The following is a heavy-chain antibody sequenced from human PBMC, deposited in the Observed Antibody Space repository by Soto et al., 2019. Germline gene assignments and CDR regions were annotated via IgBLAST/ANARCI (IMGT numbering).Heavy chain of an antibody. Sequence: VQLVESGGGLVQPGGSLRLSCAASGFSFSTYSMNWVRQAPGEGLEWVSYISSRRYTIYYVDSVKGRFTISRDNAKNTLYLKMNSLRDDDRAEYYGARGGSSSGNGMDVLGQGTTVTVSS. CDR1: GFSFSTYS. J-gene: IGHJ6*02. CDR2: ISSRRYTI. CDR3: ARGGSSSGNGMDV. D-gene: IGHD6-6*01. V-gene: IGHV3-48*02.